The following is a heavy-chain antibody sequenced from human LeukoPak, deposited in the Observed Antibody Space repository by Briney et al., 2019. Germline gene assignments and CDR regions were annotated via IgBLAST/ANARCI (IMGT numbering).Heavy chain of an antibody. V-gene: IGHV4-38-2*01. D-gene: IGHD1-26*01. CDR2: SDYTGKS. Sequence: SETLSLTCAVSGYSIRSGFYWVWIRQPPGKGLEWIGRSDYTGKSYYTPSLKSRATIEVDTSTNQLSLKLSSVTAADTAVYYCARRDVVGATRPFDYWGQGTLVTVSS. CDR3: ARRDVVGATRPFDY. J-gene: IGHJ4*02. CDR1: GYSIRSGFY.